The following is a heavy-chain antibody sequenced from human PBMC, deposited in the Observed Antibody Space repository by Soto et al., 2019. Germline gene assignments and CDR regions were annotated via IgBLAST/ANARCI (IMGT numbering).Heavy chain of an antibody. D-gene: IGHD2-21*02. V-gene: IGHV3-7*03. Sequence: GGSLRLSCAASGFSFSDYWMTWVRQAPGKGLEWVANIKQDGSEKFYEASVKGRFTISRDNAKNSLYLQLNGLRPDDTAVYYCAKDGGSDSYYFDFWGQGTLVTVSS. CDR3: AKDGGSDSYYFDF. CDR2: IKQDGSEK. CDR1: GFSFSDYW. J-gene: IGHJ4*02.